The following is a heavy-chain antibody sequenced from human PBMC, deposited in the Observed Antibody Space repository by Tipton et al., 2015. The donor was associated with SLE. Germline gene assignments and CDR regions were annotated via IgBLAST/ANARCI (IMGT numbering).Heavy chain of an antibody. D-gene: IGHD2-15*01. CDR3: TRGGVVVVAATKGLPAFDI. V-gene: IGHV3-49*03. CDR1: GFTFGDYA. J-gene: IGHJ3*02. CDR2: IRSKAYGGTT. Sequence: VQLVQSGGGLVQPGRSLRLSCTASGFTFGDYAMSWFRQAPGKGLEWVGFIRSKAYGGTTEYAASVKGRFTISRDDSKSIAYLQMNSLKTEDTVVYYCTRGGVVVVAATKGLPAFDIWGQGTMVTVSS.